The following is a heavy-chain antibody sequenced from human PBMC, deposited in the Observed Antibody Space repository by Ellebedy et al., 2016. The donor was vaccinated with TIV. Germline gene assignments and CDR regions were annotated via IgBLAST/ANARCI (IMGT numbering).Heavy chain of an antibody. D-gene: IGHD5-24*01. V-gene: IGHV1-46*01. Sequence: AASVKVSCKASGYSFSSYYIHWVRQAPGQGLEWMGIINPTPGSTGYAQKFQGRVTMTRDTSTSTVYLELSSLRSEDTAVYYCAREMATITLMSAFDIWGQGTMATVSS. J-gene: IGHJ3*02. CDR2: INPTPGST. CDR3: AREMATITLMSAFDI. CDR1: GYSFSSYY.